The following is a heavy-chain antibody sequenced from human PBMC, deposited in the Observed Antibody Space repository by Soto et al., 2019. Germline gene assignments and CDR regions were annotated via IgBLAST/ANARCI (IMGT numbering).Heavy chain of an antibody. Sequence: QVQLVQSGAEVKKPGASVKVSCKASGYTFTGYYMHWVRQAPGQGLEWMGWINPNSGGTNYAQKFQGWVTMTRDTSISTAYMELSRLRSDDTAVYYCARAAKWLVTRGYFAYWGQGTLVTVSS. CDR3: ARAAKWLVTRGYFAY. CDR1: GYTFTGYY. D-gene: IGHD6-19*01. J-gene: IGHJ4*02. V-gene: IGHV1-2*04. CDR2: INPNSGGT.